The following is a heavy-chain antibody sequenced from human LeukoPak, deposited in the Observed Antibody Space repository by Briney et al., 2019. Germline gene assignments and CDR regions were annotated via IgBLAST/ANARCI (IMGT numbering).Heavy chain of an antibody. Sequence: SETLSLTCTVSGGSIRSYYWRWIRQPPGKGLEWIGYIYYSGSTYYNPSLKSRVTISVDTSKNQFSLKLSSVTAADTAVYYCARVRGQQSETWFDPWGQGTLVTVSS. D-gene: IGHD6-13*01. CDR2: IYYSGST. CDR1: GGSIRSYY. J-gene: IGHJ5*02. V-gene: IGHV4-30-4*08. CDR3: ARVRGQQSETWFDP.